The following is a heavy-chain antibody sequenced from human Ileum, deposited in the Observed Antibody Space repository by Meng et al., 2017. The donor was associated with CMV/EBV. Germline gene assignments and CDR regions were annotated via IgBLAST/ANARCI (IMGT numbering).Heavy chain of an antibody. V-gene: IGHV3-7*01. CDR3: ARDRYCGTERCHDLTWFDP. CDR1: GVTLTGYW. J-gene: IGHJ5*02. Sequence: GGPLRLSCAGSGVTLTGYWMSWVRQAPGKGLEWVANLNQDGSHEYYVDSVKGRFTISRDNAKNSLYLQMSSLKAEDTALYYCARDRYCGTERCHDLTWFDPWGQGTQVTVSS. CDR2: LNQDGSHE. D-gene: IGHD2-21*01.